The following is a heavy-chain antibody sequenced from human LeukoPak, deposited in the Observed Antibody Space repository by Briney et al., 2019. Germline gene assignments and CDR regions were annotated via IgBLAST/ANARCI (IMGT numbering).Heavy chain of an antibody. V-gene: IGHV1-2*02. J-gene: IGHJ6*02. CDR2: VNPNSGGT. CDR1: GYTFTGYY. CDR3: ARGRGDRTDYYYYYYGMDV. D-gene: IGHD1-14*01. Sequence: GASVTVSCKASGYTFTGYYMHWVRQAPGQGLEWMGWVNPNSGGTNYAQKFQGRVTMTRDTSISTAYMELSRLRSDDTAVYYCARGRGDRTDYYYYYYGMDVWGQGTTVTVSS.